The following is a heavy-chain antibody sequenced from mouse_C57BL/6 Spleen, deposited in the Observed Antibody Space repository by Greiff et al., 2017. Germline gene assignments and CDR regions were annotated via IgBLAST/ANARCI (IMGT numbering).Heavy chain of an antibody. CDR1: GYTFTSYW. CDR2: INPSNGGT. D-gene: IGHD1-1*01. J-gene: IGHJ1*03. CDR3: ARHFDCGGLGSSYWYFDV. Sequence: VQLQQPGTELVKPGASVKLSCKASGYTFTSYWMHWVKQRPGQGLEWIGNINPSNGGTNYNEKFKSKATLTVDKSSSTAYMQLSSLTSEASAVYYCARHFDCGGLGSSYWYFDVWGTGTTVTVSS. V-gene: IGHV1-53*01.